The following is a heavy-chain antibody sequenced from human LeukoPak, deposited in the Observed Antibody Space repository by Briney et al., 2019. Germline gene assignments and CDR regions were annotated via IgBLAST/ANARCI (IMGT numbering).Heavy chain of an antibody. Sequence: SETLSLTCTVSGGSISSSSYYWGWIRQPPGKGLAWIGSIYYSGSTYYNPSLKSRVTISVDTSKNQFSLKLSSVTAADTAVYYCARGWELLRAFDIWGQGTMVTVSS. D-gene: IGHD1-26*01. CDR3: ARGWELLRAFDI. CDR2: IYYSGST. V-gene: IGHV4-39*01. J-gene: IGHJ3*02. CDR1: GGSISSSSYY.